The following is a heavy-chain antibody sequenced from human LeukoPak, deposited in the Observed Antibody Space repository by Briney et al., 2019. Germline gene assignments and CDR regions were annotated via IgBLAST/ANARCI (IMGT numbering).Heavy chain of an antibody. Sequence: PGGSLRLSCAASGFTFSDHYMDWVRQAPGKGLEWIGSIDGSGSSYYNPSLKSRVTISVDKSKNQFSLKLSSVTAADTAVYYCAREDSSSTFDYWGQGTLVSVSS. CDR2: IDGSGSS. D-gene: IGHD6-13*01. CDR1: GFTFSDHY. J-gene: IGHJ4*02. CDR3: AREDSSSTFDY. V-gene: IGHV4-38-2*02.